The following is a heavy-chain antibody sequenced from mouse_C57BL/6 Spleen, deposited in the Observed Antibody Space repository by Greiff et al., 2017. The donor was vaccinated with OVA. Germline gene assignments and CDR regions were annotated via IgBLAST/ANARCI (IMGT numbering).Heavy chain of an antibody. CDR2: ISDGGRYT. Sequence: EVMLVESGGGLVKPGGSLKLSCAASGFTFSSYAMSWVRQTPEKRLEWVATISDGGRYTYYPDNVKGRFTISRDNAKNNLYLQMSHLKSEDTAMYYCARVIPGYAMDYWGQGTSVTVSS. D-gene: IGHD2-2*01. CDR3: ARVIPGYAMDY. CDR1: GFTFSSYA. V-gene: IGHV5-4*03. J-gene: IGHJ4*01.